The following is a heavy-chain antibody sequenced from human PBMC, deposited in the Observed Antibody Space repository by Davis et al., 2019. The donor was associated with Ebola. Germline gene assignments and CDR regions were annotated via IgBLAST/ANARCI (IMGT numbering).Heavy chain of an antibody. V-gene: IGHV3-23*01. J-gene: IGHJ4*02. Sequence: PGGSLRLSCAASGFSFSTYVITWVRQAPGRGPEWVSGITGSGDMTTYTDSVKGRFTISRDNSKNTLYLQMNSLRVEDTAVYYCARDWDYYGSGSYYDKLDYWGQGTLVTVSS. CDR1: GFSFSTYV. D-gene: IGHD3-10*01. CDR2: ITGSGDMT. CDR3: ARDWDYYGSGSYYDKLDY.